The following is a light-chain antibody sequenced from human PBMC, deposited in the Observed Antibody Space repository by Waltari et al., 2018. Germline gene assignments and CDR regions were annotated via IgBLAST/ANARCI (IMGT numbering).Light chain of an antibody. V-gene: IGKV1-39*01. J-gene: IGKJ2*01. CDR1: QSISNY. CDR2: SAS. CDR3: QQSYSVPPYT. Sequence: DIQMTQSPSSLSASAGHRVTITCRASQSISNYLNWYQQKPGKAPKVLIYSASALQSGVPSRFSGSGSGTDFTLTISSLQPEDFATYYCQQSYSVPPYTFGQGTKLEIK.